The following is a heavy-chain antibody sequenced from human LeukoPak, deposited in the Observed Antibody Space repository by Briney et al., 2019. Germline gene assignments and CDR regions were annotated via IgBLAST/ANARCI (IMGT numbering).Heavy chain of an antibody. J-gene: IGHJ6*03. D-gene: IGHD6-13*01. Sequence: GGSLRLSCAAPGFTFNNYAMSWVRQAPGKGLEWVSTITGSGGSTYSADSVKGRLTISRDNSKNTLYLQMNSLRADDTALYYCARNQDSSWYYYYMDVWGKGATVTVSS. V-gene: IGHV3-23*01. CDR2: ITGSGGST. CDR3: ARNQDSSWYYYYMDV. CDR1: GFTFNNYA.